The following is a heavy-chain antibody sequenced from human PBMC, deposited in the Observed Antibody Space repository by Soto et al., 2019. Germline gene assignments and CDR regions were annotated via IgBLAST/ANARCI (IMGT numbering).Heavy chain of an antibody. CDR1: GFIFNNYW. J-gene: IGHJ4*02. CDR3: GRGSGPRGRPY. D-gene: IGHD6-25*01. Sequence: HPGGSLRLSCAASGFIFNNYWMHWVRQAPGKGLVWVARINGDGTTTYVDSAKGRFTISRDNAKNMVYLQMNSLRAEDTAMYYCGRGSGPRGRPYWGQGISVTVSS. V-gene: IGHV3-74*01. CDR2: INGDGTT.